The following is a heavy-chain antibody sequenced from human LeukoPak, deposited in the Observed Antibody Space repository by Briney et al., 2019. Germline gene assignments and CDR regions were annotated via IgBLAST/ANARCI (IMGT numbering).Heavy chain of an antibody. CDR1: GLTFSSHA. V-gene: IGHV3-23*01. D-gene: IGHD3-22*01. CDR2: ISGSGDGT. J-gene: IGHJ4*02. CDR3: AKGFSFYDSSAYNL. Sequence: GGSLRLSCEASGLTFSSHAMSWVRQGPGKGLEWVSTISGSGDGTYYADSVTGRFSISRDNSKNTLHLQMNSLRAEDTAVYYCAKGFSFYDSSAYNLWGQGTLVTVSS.